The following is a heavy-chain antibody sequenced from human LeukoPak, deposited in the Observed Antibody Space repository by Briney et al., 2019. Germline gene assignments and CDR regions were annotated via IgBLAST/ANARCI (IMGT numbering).Heavy chain of an antibody. J-gene: IGHJ4*02. V-gene: IGHV3-30*18. Sequence: PGGSLRLSCAASGFTFSSYGMHWVRQAPGKGLEWVAVISYDGSNKYYADSVKGRFTISRDNSKNTLYLQMNSLGAEDTAVYYCAKDGQWLVLSYFDYWGQGTLVTVSS. CDR1: GFTFSSYG. CDR2: ISYDGSNK. D-gene: IGHD6-19*01. CDR3: AKDGQWLVLSYFDY.